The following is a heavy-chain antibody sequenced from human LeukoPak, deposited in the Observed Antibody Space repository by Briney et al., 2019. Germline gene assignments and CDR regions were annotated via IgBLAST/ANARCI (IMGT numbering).Heavy chain of an antibody. J-gene: IGHJ5*02. CDR1: GYTFTSYY. D-gene: IGHD6-6*01. CDR2: INPSGGST. V-gene: IGHV1-46*01. CDR3: ARERRLSRSSGRNWFDP. Sequence: ASVKVSCKASGYTFTSYYMHWVRQAPGQGLEWMGIINPSGGSTSYAQKFQGRVTMIRDTSTSTVYMELSSLRSEDTAVYYCARERRLSRSSGRNWFDPWGQGTLVTVSS.